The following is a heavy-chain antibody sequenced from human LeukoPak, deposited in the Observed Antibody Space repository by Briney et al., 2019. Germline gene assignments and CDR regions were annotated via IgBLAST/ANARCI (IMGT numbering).Heavy chain of an antibody. V-gene: IGHV3-30*18. D-gene: IGHD3-16*02. Sequence: GRSLRLSCAASGFTFSSYGMHWVRQAPGKGLEWVAVISYDGSEKYYADSVKGRFTISRDNSENTLYLQMNRLRPDDTAVYYCAKEAYRYGYFDYWGQGTLVTVSS. J-gene: IGHJ4*02. CDR3: AKEAYRYGYFDY. CDR2: ISYDGSEK. CDR1: GFTFSSYG.